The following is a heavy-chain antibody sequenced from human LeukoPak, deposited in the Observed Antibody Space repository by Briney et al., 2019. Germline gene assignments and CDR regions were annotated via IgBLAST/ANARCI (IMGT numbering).Heavy chain of an antibody. Sequence: PGGSLRLSCAASGFTVSSNYMSWVRQAPGKGLEWVSVIYSGGSTYYADSVKGRFTISRDNSKNTLYLQMNSLRAEDTAVYYCARERGGDGYNYDSYDYWGQGTLVTVSS. J-gene: IGHJ4*02. CDR2: IYSGGST. CDR1: GFTVSSNY. D-gene: IGHD5-24*01. V-gene: IGHV3-66*01. CDR3: ARERGGDGYNYDSYDY.